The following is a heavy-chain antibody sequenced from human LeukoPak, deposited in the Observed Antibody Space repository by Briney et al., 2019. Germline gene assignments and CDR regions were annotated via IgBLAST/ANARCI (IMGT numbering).Heavy chain of an antibody. CDR1: GYTFTGYY. CDR2: IYPNSGCT. J-gene: IGHJ4*01. V-gene: IGHV1-2*02. Sequence: ASVKVSCKASGYTFTGYYMHWVRQAPGQGLEWMGWIYPNSGCTNYAQKFQGRVTVTRDTSISTAYMQLSRLRSDDTAVYYCATGRGYSYGFDYWGQGTLVTVSS. CDR3: ATGRGYSYGFDY. D-gene: IGHD5-18*01.